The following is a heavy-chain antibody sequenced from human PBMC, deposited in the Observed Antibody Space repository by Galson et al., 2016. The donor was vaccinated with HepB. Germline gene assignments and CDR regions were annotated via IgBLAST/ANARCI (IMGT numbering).Heavy chain of an antibody. J-gene: IGHJ2*01. V-gene: IGHV1-2*02. CDR3: ARETRVTGTRPYWYFDL. CDR1: GYFFIGYY. CDR2: INPNTGGT. Sequence: SVKVSCKASGYFFIGYYIYLVRQAPGQGLEWMGWINPNTGGTSYARNFQGRVNLTRDTSITTTYMELSSLRSDDTAVYYSARETRVTGTRPYWYFDLWGRGSLVTVSS. D-gene: IGHD1-7*01.